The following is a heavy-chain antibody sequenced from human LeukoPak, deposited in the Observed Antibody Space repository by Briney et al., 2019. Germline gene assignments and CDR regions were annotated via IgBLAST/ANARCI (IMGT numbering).Heavy chain of an antibody. D-gene: IGHD2-21*02. CDR2: LSSDGDYK. CDR1: GFTFKTYA. Sequence: PGRSLRLSCAASGFTFKTYAMHWVRQAPGRGLEWVAVLSSDGDYKYYADSVKGRFTISRDNSKNTLYLQMNSLRAEDTAVYYCAKDWRAYCGGDCYSYFDYWGQGTLVTVSS. CDR3: AKDWRAYCGGDCYSYFDY. V-gene: IGHV3-30*04. J-gene: IGHJ4*02.